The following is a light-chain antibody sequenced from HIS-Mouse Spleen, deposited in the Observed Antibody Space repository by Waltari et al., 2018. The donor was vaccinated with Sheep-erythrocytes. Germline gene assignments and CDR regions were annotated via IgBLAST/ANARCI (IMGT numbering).Light chain of an antibody. J-gene: IGKJ4*01. V-gene: IGKV1-39*01. CDR3: QQSYSTPPT. Sequence: DIQMTQSPSSLSASVGDRVTINCRASQSISSDLNWYQQKPEKATKLLIYAASSLQSGVPSRFSGSGSGTDFTLTISSLQPEDFATYYCQQSYSTPPTFGGGTKVEIK. CDR2: AAS. CDR1: QSISSD.